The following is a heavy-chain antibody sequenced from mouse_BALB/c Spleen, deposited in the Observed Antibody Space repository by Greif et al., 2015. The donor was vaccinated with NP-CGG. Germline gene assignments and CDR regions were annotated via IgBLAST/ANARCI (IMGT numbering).Heavy chain of an antibody. D-gene: IGHD2-3*01. V-gene: IGHV14-3*02. J-gene: IGHJ4*01. CDR3: ARRYDGYYGWYGNYEGYAMDY. CDR1: GFNIKDTY. CDR2: IDPANGST. Sequence: EVKLVESGAELVKPGASVKLSCTASGFNIKDTYMHWVKQRPEQGLEWIGRIDPANGSTKYDPKFQGKATITADTSSNTAYLQLGSLTSEDTAVYYCARRYDGYYGWYGNYEGYAMDYWDQGTSVTVSS.